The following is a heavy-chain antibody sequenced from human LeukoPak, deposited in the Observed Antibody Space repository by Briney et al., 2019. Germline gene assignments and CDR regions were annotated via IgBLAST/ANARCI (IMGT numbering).Heavy chain of an antibody. CDR2: IYYSGST. Sequence: SETLSLTCAVYGGFFSGYYWSWIRQPPGKGLEWIGYIYYSGSTKYNPSLKSRVTISVDTSNNQFSLNVSSVTAADTAVYYCARHLDCSGGSCYSWYLDLWGRGTLVTVSS. CDR3: ARHLDCSGGSCYSWYLDL. J-gene: IGHJ2*01. V-gene: IGHV4-59*08. D-gene: IGHD2-15*01. CDR1: GGFFSGYY.